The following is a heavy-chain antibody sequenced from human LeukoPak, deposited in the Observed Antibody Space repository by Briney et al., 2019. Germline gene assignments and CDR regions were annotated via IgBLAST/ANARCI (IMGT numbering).Heavy chain of an antibody. CDR1: GFTFGNYG. CDR2: INWNGGST. CDR3: ARDSRGIQLWRRIDY. J-gene: IGHJ4*02. V-gene: IGHV3-20*04. Sequence: GGSLRLSCAASGFTFGNYGMSWVRQAPGKGLEWVSGINWNGGSTGYADSVEGRFTISRDNAKNSQYLQMNSLRVEDTALYYCARDSRGIQLWRRIDYWGQGTLVTVSS. D-gene: IGHD5-18*01.